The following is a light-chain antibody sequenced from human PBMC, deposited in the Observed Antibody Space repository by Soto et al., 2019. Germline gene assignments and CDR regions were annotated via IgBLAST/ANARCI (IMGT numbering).Light chain of an antibody. Sequence: AIQMTQSPSSLSPSVGDRVTITYRASQDISDDVGWYQQTPGKAPKLLISGASRLQSGVPSRFSGSGSGAAFTLTITSLRPEDSATYYCLQNHNYPRTFGQGTKVDI. CDR2: GAS. CDR3: LQNHNYPRT. V-gene: IGKV1-6*01. J-gene: IGKJ1*01. CDR1: QDISDD.